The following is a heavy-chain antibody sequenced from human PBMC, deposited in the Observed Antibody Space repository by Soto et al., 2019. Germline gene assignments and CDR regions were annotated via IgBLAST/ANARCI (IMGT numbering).Heavy chain of an antibody. CDR1: GLIFSTFG. J-gene: IGHJ6*02. Sequence: GSLRLSCSASGLIFSTFGMNWVRQAPGKGLEWVSSIDSTGAYIDYADSVKGRLTISRDNARDSLYLQMNSLRVEDTAIYYCATDGAAGDGLDVWGQGTTVTVSS. CDR2: IDSTGAYI. D-gene: IGHD6-13*01. CDR3: ATDGAAGDGLDV. V-gene: IGHV3-21*01.